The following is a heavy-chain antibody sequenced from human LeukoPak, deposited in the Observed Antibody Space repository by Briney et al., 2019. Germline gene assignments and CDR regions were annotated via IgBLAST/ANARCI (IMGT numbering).Heavy chain of an antibody. J-gene: IGHJ6*02. V-gene: IGHV3-30-3*01. Sequence: GGSLRLSCAASGFTFSSYAMHWVRQAPGKGLEWVAVISYDGSNKYYADSVKGRFTISRDNSKNTLYLQMNSLRAEDTAVYYCARGSYCGGDCYPYYYGMDVWGQGTTVTVSS. CDR2: ISYDGSNK. CDR3: ARGSYCGGDCYPYYYGMDV. CDR1: GFTFSSYA. D-gene: IGHD2-21*02.